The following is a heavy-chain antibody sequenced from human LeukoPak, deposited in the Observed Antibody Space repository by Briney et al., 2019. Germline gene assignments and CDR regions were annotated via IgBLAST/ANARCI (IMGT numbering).Heavy chain of an antibody. J-gene: IGHJ4*02. D-gene: IGHD3-10*01. Sequence: PSETLSLTCAVSGYSISSGYYWGWIRQPPGEGLEWIGSIYHSGSTYYNPSIKSRVTISVDTSKNQFSLKLSSVTAADTAVYYCARARDYGSGTWYFDYWGQGTLVTVSS. CDR3: ARARDYGSGTWYFDY. V-gene: IGHV4-38-2*01. CDR2: IYHSGST. CDR1: GYSISSGYY.